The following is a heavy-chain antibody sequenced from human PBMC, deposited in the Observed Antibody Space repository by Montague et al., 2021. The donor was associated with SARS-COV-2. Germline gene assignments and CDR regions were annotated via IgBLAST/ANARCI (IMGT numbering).Heavy chain of an antibody. V-gene: IGHV4-59*08. J-gene: IGHJ4*02. CDR3: ARHASYSSGWYFEGCFDY. CDR1: GGSISSYH. D-gene: IGHD6-19*01. Sequence: SETLSLTCTVSGGSISSYHWSWIRQPPGKGLEWIGYIFYSGSTNYNPSLKSRLTISVDTSKNQFSLKLSSVTAADTAVYYCARHASYSSGWYFEGCFDYWGQGTLVTVSS. CDR2: IFYSGST.